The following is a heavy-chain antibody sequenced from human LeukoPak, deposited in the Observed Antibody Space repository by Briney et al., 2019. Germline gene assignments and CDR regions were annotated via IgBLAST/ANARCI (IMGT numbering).Heavy chain of an antibody. CDR1: GFTFSNYW. Sequence: QPGGSLTLSCAASGFTFSNYWMTWVRQAPGKGLEWVANVKPDGSETHYVDSVKGRFTISRDNAKNSLYLQMNSLKDEDTAVYYCARDFDWGQGTLVTVSS. CDR2: VKPDGSET. J-gene: IGHJ4*02. V-gene: IGHV3-7*04. CDR3: ARDFD.